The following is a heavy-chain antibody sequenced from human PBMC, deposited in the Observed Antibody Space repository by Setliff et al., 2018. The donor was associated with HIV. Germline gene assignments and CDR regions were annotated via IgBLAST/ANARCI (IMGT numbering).Heavy chain of an antibody. CDR3: AKASRGEYYDNSGFFVTYFDY. Sequence: PGGSLRLSCVVSGFNFSDDYMSWIRQAPGKGLEWVSGITGSGGSTYYADSVKGRSTISRDNSGDTLYLHINSLRAEDTAVYYCAKASRGEYYDNSGFFVTYFDYWGQGKLVTVSS. D-gene: IGHD3-22*01. CDR2: ITGSGGST. J-gene: IGHJ4*02. V-gene: IGHV3-23*01. CDR1: GFNFSDDY.